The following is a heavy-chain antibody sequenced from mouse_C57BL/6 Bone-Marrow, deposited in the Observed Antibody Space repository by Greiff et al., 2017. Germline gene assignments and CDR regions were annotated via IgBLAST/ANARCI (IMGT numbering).Heavy chain of an antibody. Sequence: VQLQQSGAELVRPGASVKLSCTASGFNIKDDYIHWVKQRPEQGLEWIGWIYPEIGDTEYASKFQGKATITSDTSSTTAYLQLSSLTSEDTAVYYCSSFDGNYFDFWGQGTPLTVAS. CDR2: IYPEIGDT. V-gene: IGHV14-4*01. CDR1: GFNIKDDY. CDR3: SSFDGNYFDF. J-gene: IGHJ2*01. D-gene: IGHD2-3*01.